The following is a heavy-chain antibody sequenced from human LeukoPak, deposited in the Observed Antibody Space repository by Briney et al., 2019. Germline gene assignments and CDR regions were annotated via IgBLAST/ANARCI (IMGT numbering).Heavy chain of an antibody. CDR3: AKVSAYCSGGSCYGNFFDY. CDR1: GFTFSSYG. Sequence: AGGSLRLSCAASGFTFSSYGMHWVRQAPGKGLEWVAVIWYDGSNKYYADSVKGRFTISRDNSKNTLYLQMNSLRAEDTAVYYCAKVSAYCSGGSCYGNFFDYWRQGTLVTVSS. V-gene: IGHV3-33*06. CDR2: IWYDGSNK. D-gene: IGHD2-15*01. J-gene: IGHJ4*02.